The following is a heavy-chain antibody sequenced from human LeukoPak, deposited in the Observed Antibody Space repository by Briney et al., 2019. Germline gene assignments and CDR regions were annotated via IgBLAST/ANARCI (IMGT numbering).Heavy chain of an antibody. CDR1: GFTFSNAW. Sequence: GGSLRLSCAASGFTFSNAWMSWVRQAPGKGLEWVGRIKSKTDGGTTDYAAPVKGRFTISRDDSKNTLYLQMNSLKTEDTAVYYCTTDTDRVEDYDYVWGSYYPDSDYWGQGTLVTVSS. D-gene: IGHD3-16*01. CDR2: IKSKTDGGTT. V-gene: IGHV3-15*01. CDR3: TTDTDRVEDYDYVWGSYYPDSDY. J-gene: IGHJ4*02.